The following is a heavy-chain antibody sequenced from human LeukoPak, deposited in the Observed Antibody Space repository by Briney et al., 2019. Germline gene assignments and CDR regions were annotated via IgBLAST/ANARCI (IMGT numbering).Heavy chain of an antibody. CDR2: MYYSGRT. CDR1: GGSISSYY. CDR3: ARGSDYGDY. D-gene: IGHD3-3*01. V-gene: IGHV4-59*01. Sequence: PSETLSLTCTVSGGSISSYYWGWIRQPPGKGLEWIGYMYYSGRTNYNPSLKSRVAISINTSKNQFSLRLSSVTAADTAVYYCARGSDYGDYWGQGTLVTVSS. J-gene: IGHJ4*02.